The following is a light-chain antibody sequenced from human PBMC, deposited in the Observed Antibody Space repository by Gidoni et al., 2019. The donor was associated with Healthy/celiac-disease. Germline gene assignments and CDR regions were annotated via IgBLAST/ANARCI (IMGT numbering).Light chain of an antibody. J-gene: IGKJ1*01. CDR3: QQSYSTPQ. CDR2: AAS. Sequence: DIQMIQSPSSLSASVGDRVTITCRASQSISSYLNCYQQKPGKAPKLLIYAASSLQSGVPSRFSGSGSGTYFTPTISSLQPEDFATYYCQQSYSTPQFGQGTKVEIK. CDR1: QSISSY. V-gene: IGKV1-39*01.